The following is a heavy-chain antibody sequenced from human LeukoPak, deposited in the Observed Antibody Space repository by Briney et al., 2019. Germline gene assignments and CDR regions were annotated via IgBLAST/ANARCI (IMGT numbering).Heavy chain of an antibody. Sequence: APVKVSCKASGYTFTSYYMHWVRQAPGQGLEWMGIINPSGGSTSYAQKFQGRVTMTRDTSTSTVYMELSSLRSEDTAVYYCARDRYYYGSGIRAQAIDYWGQGTLVTVSS. D-gene: IGHD3-10*01. J-gene: IGHJ4*02. V-gene: IGHV1-46*01. CDR1: GYTFTSYY. CDR3: ARDRYYYGSGIRAQAIDY. CDR2: INPSGGST.